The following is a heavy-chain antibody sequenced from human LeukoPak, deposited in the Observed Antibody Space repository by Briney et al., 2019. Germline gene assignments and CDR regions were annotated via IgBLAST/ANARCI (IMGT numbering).Heavy chain of an antibody. D-gene: IGHD4-17*01. V-gene: IGHV3-21*01. CDR1: GFTFSSYS. CDR2: ISSSSSYI. CDR3: AREAHGDWGY. Sequence: GGSLRLSCAASGFTFSSYSMNWVRQAPGKGLEWVSSISSSSSYIYYADSVKGRFTISRDNSKNTLYLQMNSLRAEDTAVYYCAREAHGDWGYWGQGTLVTVSS. J-gene: IGHJ4*02.